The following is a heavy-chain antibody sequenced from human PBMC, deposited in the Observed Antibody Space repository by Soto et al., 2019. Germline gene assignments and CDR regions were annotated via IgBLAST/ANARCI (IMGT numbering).Heavy chain of an antibody. J-gene: IGHJ4*02. Sequence: SETLSLTCTVSGGSISNYYWSWIRQSPGKGLEWIGYIHYSGSTNYNPSLKSRVTISEDLSKNQFSLNPSSVTAADTAVYYCARDVAYDSSGYYYGAYFDYWGQGALVTVSS. CDR1: GGSISNYY. V-gene: IGHV4-59*01. CDR3: ARDVAYDSSGYYYGAYFDY. D-gene: IGHD3-22*01. CDR2: IHYSGST.